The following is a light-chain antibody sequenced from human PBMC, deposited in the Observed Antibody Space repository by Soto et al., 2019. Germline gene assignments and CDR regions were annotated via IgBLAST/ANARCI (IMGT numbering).Light chain of an antibody. CDR3: QQYNGYSTWT. CDR1: QTISSW. CDR2: KAS. J-gene: IGKJ1*01. V-gene: IGKV1-5*03. Sequence: DIQMTQSPSTLSTSVGDRVTITCRASQTISSWLAWYQQKPGKAPKLLIYKASYLESGVPSRCSGSGSGTEFTLTIGSLQPDDFATYYCQQYNGYSTWTFGQGTKVEIK.